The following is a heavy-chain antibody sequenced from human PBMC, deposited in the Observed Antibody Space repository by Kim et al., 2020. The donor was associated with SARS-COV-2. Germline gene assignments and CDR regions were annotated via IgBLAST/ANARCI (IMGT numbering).Heavy chain of an antibody. D-gene: IGHD6-13*01. J-gene: IGHJ1*01. CDR2: ISYDGSNK. CDR1: GFTFSSYG. CDR3: AKDRGAAGYAEYFQH. Sequence: GGSLRLSCAASGFTFSSYGMHWVRQAPGKGLEWVAVISYDGSNKYYADSVKGRFTISRDNSKNTLYLQMNSLRAEDTAVYYCAKDRGAAGYAEYFQHWGQGTLVTVSS. V-gene: IGHV3-30*18.